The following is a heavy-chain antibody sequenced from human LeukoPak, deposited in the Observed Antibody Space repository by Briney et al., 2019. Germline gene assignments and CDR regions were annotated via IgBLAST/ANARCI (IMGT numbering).Heavy chain of an antibody. CDR3: ARLHHSLDYGWFDP. J-gene: IGHJ5*02. D-gene: IGHD4-17*01. CDR1: GGSISSSSYY. V-gene: IGHV4-39*07. Sequence: PSETLSLTCTVSGGSISSSSYYWGWIRQPPGKGLEWIGSIYYSGSTYYNPSLKSRVTISVDRSKNQFSLKLSSVTAADTAVYYCARLHHSLDYGWFDPWGQGTLVTVSS. CDR2: IYYSGST.